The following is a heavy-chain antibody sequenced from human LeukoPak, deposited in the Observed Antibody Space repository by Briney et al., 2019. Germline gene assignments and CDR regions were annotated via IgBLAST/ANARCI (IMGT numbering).Heavy chain of an antibody. D-gene: IGHD2-15*01. J-gene: IGHJ4*02. CDR2: IKKTGSET. V-gene: IGHV3-7*01. Sequence: QPGGSLRLSCAASGFTFSHFWMSWVRQAPGKGLEWVAYIKKTGSETYYVDSVKDRLTITRDNSRNSLFLQMYSLRAEDTAVYFCAREDGYCSGGNCYSYFDSWGQGTLVTVSS. CDR3: AREDGYCSGGNCYSYFDS. CDR1: GFTFSHFW.